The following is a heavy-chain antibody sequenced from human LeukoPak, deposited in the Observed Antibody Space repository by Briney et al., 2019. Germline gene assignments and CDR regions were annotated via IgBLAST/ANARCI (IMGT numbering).Heavy chain of an antibody. Sequence: GGSLRLSCAASGFTFDDYAMHWVRQAPGKGLEWVSGISWNSGSIGYADSVKGRFTISRDNAKNSLYLQMNSLRAEDTAVYYCAREELYYYYGMDVWGQGTTVTVSS. D-gene: IGHD1-26*01. CDR3: AREELYYYYGMDV. CDR2: ISWNSGSI. J-gene: IGHJ6*02. V-gene: IGHV3-9*01. CDR1: GFTFDDYA.